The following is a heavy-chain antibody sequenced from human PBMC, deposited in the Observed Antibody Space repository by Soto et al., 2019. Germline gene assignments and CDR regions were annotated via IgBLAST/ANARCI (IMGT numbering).Heavy chain of an antibody. D-gene: IGHD3-10*01. J-gene: IGHJ4*02. CDR2: IWYDGSNK. CDR1: GFTFSSYG. Sequence: QVQLVESGGGVVQPGRSLRLSCAASGFTFSSYGMHWVRQAPGKGLEWVAVIWYDGSNKYYADSVKGRFTISRDNSKNTLYLQMNSLRAEDTAVYYCARDHFVYGSGSYIFAYWGQGTLVTVS. V-gene: IGHV3-33*01. CDR3: ARDHFVYGSGSYIFAY.